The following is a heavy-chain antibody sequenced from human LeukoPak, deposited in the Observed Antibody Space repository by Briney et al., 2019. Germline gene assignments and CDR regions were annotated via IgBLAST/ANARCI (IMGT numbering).Heavy chain of an antibody. J-gene: IGHJ3*02. D-gene: IGHD3-10*02. CDR3: ARDYVPYI. V-gene: IGHV4-34*01. Sequence: SETLSLTFAVYGGSFSGYYWSWIRQPPGKGLEWIGEINHSGSTNYNPSLKSRVTISVDTSKNQFSLKLSSVTAADTAVYYCARDYVPYIWGQGTMVTVSS. CDR2: INHSGST. CDR1: GGSFSGYY.